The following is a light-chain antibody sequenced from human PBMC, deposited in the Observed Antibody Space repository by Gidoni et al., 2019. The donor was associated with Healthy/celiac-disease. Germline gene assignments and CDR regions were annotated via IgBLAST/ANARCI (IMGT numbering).Light chain of an antibody. CDR1: QGISNY. Sequence: QMTPSPSSLSASVGDRVTITCRASQGISNYLAWYQQKPGKVPKLLIYAASTVQSGVPSRISGRGSGKDITITISSLQPEDVATYYCQKYNRAPWTFGQXTKVEIK. CDR2: AAS. V-gene: IGKV1-27*01. CDR3: QKYNRAPWT. J-gene: IGKJ1*01.